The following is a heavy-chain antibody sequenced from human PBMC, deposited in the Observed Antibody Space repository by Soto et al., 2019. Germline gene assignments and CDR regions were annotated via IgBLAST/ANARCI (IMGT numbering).Heavy chain of an antibody. CDR1: GFTFSGST. CDR2: ISSKANSYAT. Sequence: GGSLRLSCAASGFTFSGSTMHWVRQASGKGLEWVGRISSKANSYATAYAATVKVRFTISRADSKNTAYLQMNSLKTEDTAVYYCTISPGIAGDWGQGTLVTVSS. V-gene: IGHV3-73*01. D-gene: IGHD6-13*01. J-gene: IGHJ4*02. CDR3: TISPGIAGD.